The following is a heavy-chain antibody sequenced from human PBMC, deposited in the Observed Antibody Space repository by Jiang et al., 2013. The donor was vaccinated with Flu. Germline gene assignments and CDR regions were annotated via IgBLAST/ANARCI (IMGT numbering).Heavy chain of an antibody. CDR2: INPDSGGT. J-gene: IGHJ6*02. CDR3: ARHDRSGYYYYYTMDV. CDR1: YIFIGYD. Sequence: YIFIGYDIHWVRQAPGQGLEWMGWINPDSGGTNYAQKFQGRVTMTKDTSISTAYMELSRLRSDDTAVYYCARHDRSGYYYYYTMDVWGRGTTVTVSS. D-gene: IGHD3-22*01. V-gene: IGHV1-2*02.